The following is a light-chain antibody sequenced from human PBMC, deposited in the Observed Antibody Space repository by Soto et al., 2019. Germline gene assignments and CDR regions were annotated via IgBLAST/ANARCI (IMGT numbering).Light chain of an antibody. Sequence: DIQMTHSPSTLSGSVGYRVTITCRASQTISSWLAWYKQKPGKAPKLLIYDASILESGVPSRLSGSRSETEFTLTISSLKPDDFATYYCQQYDNYWTFGQGTKVDIK. CDR2: DAS. J-gene: IGKJ1*01. CDR1: QTISSW. V-gene: IGKV1-5*01. CDR3: QQYDNYWT.